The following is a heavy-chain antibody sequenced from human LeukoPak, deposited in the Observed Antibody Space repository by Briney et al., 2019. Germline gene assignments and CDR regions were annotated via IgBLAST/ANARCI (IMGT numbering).Heavy chain of an antibody. CDR1: GFAFSSYA. J-gene: IGHJ4*02. D-gene: IGHD3-22*01. Sequence: GGSLRLSCTASGFAFSSYAMSWVRKAPGVGLEWVSAIDGGGGRTWHADSVRGRFTISRDNSKNTLFMQMNSLRAEDTAVYYCAKDFYDSSGSRYDYWGQGTLVTVSS. CDR3: AKDFYDSSGSRYDY. CDR2: IDGGGGRT. V-gene: IGHV3-23*01.